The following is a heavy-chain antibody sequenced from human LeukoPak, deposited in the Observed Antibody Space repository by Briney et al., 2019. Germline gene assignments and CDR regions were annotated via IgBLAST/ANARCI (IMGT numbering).Heavy chain of an antibody. CDR1: GGSISSYY. CDR3: ARLPSRGRFDP. J-gene: IGHJ5*02. Sequence: SETLSLTCTVSGGSISSYYWSWIRQPPGKGLEWIGYIYFSGSTNYNPSLKSRVTISVDTSKNQFSLKLSSVTAADTAVYYCARLPSRGRFDPWGQGTLVTVSS. V-gene: IGHV4-59*01. D-gene: IGHD5-12*01. CDR2: IYFSGST.